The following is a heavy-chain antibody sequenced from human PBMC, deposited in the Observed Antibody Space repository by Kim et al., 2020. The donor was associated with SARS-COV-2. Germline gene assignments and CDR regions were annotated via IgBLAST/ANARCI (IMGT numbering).Heavy chain of an antibody. J-gene: IGHJ4*02. CDR1: GYTFTSYG. D-gene: IGHD3-22*01. Sequence: ASVKVSCKASGYTFTSYGISWVRQAPGQGLEWMGWISAYNGNTNYAQKLQGRVTMTTDTSTSTAYMELRRLRSDDTAVYYCARDSPTYYYDSSGYYTSGNYFDYWGQGTLVTVSS. V-gene: IGHV1-18*01. CDR3: ARDSPTYYYDSSGYYTSGNYFDY. CDR2: ISAYNGNT.